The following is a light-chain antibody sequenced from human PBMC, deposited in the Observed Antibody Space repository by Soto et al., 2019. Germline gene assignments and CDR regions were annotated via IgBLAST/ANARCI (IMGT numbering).Light chain of an antibody. V-gene: IGKV1-33*01. CDR2: DAS. Sequence: DIQMTQSPSSLSASVGDRVTITCQASQDISNYLNWYQQKPGKAPKLLIYDASNLETGVPSRFSGGGSGTDFTFTISSLQPEDIATYYCQPYDNLPLTFGGGTNVEIK. CDR3: QPYDNLPLT. J-gene: IGKJ4*01. CDR1: QDISNY.